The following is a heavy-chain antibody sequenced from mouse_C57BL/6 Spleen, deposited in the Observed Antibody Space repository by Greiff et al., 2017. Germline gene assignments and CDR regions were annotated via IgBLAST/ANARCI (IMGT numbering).Heavy chain of an antibody. Sequence: VQLQQPGAELVKPGASVKLSCKASGYTFTSYWMHWVKQRPGRGLEWIGRIDPNSGGTKYNEKFKSKATLTVDKPYRTAYMQLSSLTSEDSAVYYCARNYGSSYRAMDYWGQGTSVTVSS. CDR1: GYTFTSYW. V-gene: IGHV1-72*01. CDR2: IDPNSGGT. J-gene: IGHJ4*01. D-gene: IGHD1-1*01. CDR3: ARNYGSSYRAMDY.